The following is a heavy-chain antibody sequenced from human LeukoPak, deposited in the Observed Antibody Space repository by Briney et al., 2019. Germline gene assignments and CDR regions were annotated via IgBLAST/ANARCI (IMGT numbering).Heavy chain of an antibody. CDR2: ISSSNNYI. Sequence: GGSLRLSCAASGFTFSNYNMNWVRQAPGKGLEWVSSISSSNNYIYYADSVKGRFTISRDNAKNSLYLQMNSLRAEDTAVYYCARSTSSEYDIYHFDYWGQGTLVTVSS. CDR3: ARSTSSEYDIYHFDY. V-gene: IGHV3-21*01. J-gene: IGHJ4*02. CDR1: GFTFSNYN. D-gene: IGHD3-9*01.